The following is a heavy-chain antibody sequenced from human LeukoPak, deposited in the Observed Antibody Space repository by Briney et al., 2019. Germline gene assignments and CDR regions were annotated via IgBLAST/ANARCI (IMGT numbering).Heavy chain of an antibody. Sequence: GKSLKISCKGSGYSFTSYWIGWVRQMPGKGLEWMGIIYPGDSDTRYSPSFQGQVTISADKSISTAYLQWSSLKASDTAMYYCARQIAMVRVSNAFDIWGQGTMVTVSS. CDR1: GYSFTSYW. V-gene: IGHV5-51*01. CDR2: IYPGDSDT. J-gene: IGHJ3*02. D-gene: IGHD3-10*01. CDR3: ARQIAMVRVSNAFDI.